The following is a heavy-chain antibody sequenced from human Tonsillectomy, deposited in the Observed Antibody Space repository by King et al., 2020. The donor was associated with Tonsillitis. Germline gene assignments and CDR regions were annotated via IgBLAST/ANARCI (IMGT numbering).Heavy chain of an antibody. J-gene: IGHJ4*02. CDR1: GFTFSSYA. Sequence: EVQLVESGGGLVQPGGSLRLSCAASGFTFSSYAMNWVRQAPGKGLEWVSSISGSGSSTFYADSVKGRFTISRDNSKNTLYLQMNSLRAEDTAVYYCAKMTYEVGVDYWGQGTLVTVSS. V-gene: IGHV3-23*04. CDR2: ISGSGSST. CDR3: AKMTYEVGVDY. D-gene: IGHD1-26*01.